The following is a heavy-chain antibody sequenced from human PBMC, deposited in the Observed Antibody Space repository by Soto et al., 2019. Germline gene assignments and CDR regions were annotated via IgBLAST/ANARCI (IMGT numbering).Heavy chain of an antibody. CDR3: ARGGLSSSSSFDY. CDR1: GYSFTDYW. J-gene: IGHJ4*02. Sequence: EVQLVQSGAEVTKPGESLKISCKASGYSFTDYWIGWVRQMPGKGLEWMGIIYPGDSDTKYSPSFQGQVTMSADKSISTAYLKWNCLKASDTAMYYCARGGLSSSSSFDYWGQGTLVTVSS. D-gene: IGHD6-6*01. CDR2: IYPGDSDT. V-gene: IGHV5-51*01.